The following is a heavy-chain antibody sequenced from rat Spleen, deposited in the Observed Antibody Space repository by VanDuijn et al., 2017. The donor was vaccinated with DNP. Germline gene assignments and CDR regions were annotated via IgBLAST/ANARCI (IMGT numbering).Heavy chain of an antibody. V-gene: IGHV3-1*01. J-gene: IGHJ1*01. Sequence: EVQLQESGPGLVKPSQSLSLTCSVTDYSITSNYWAWIRNLPGNKMEWLGHITFSGSTTYNPSLISRISITRDTSKNQFFLHLNSVTAEDTATYYCARIPGYNWHFDFWGPGAKVTVSS. D-gene: IGHD1-4*01. CDR3: ARIPGYNWHFDF. CDR2: ITFSGST. CDR1: DYSITSNY.